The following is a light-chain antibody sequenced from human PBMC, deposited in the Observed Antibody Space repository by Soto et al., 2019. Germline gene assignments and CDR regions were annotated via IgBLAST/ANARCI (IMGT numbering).Light chain of an antibody. J-gene: IGLJ3*02. V-gene: IGLV1-51*01. Sequence: QSVLTQPPSVSAAPGQKVTISCSGSSSNIGHHFVSWYQQVPGTAPTLLIYDDDKRPSGIPDRFSGSKAGTSATLGITGLQSGDEADYYCGAWDGSLSTGVFGGGTKLTVL. CDR1: SSNIGHHF. CDR3: GAWDGSLSTGV. CDR2: DDD.